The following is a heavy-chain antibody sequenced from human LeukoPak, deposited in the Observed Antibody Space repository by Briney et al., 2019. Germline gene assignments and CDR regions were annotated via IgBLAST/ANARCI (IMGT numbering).Heavy chain of an antibody. CDR3: AKGKYSYYRFDY. V-gene: IGHV3-23*01. D-gene: IGHD5-18*01. CDR2: ISGSGGST. Sequence: GGSLRLSCAASGFTFSSYAMSWVRQAPGKGLEWVSAISGSGGSTYYADSVRGRFTISRDNSKNTLYLQMNSLRAEDTAVYYCAKGKYSYYRFDYWGQGTLVTVSS. CDR1: GFTFSSYA. J-gene: IGHJ4*02.